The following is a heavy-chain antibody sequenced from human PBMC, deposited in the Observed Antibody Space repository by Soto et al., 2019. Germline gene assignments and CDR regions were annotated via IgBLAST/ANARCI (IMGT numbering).Heavy chain of an antibody. J-gene: IGHJ4*02. V-gene: IGHV3-30*18. CDR2: ISFDGSNK. CDR3: EKDASGSTLPYYFDY. D-gene: IGHD6-19*01. Sequence: PGGSLRLSCAASGFTFSSSGMHWVRQAPGKGLEWVAVISFDGSNKYYADSVKGRFTISRDNSKNTLWLQMTSLGGDDTAVYFCEKDASGSTLPYYFDYWGQGTLVPVYS. CDR1: GFTFSSSG.